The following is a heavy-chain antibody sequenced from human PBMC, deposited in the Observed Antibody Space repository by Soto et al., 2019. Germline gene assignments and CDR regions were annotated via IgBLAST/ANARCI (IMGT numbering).Heavy chain of an antibody. CDR2: IWFDGSNK. CDR1: GFKFSTYG. V-gene: IGHV3-33*01. D-gene: IGHD3-3*01. CDR3: ARDRRFLEWLAY. Sequence: QVQVVESGGGVVQPGRSLRLSCVASGFKFSTYGMHWVRQAPGKGLEWVAVIWFDGSNKYYGDSVKGRFTISRDNSKNTVYLQMNSLRVEDTAVYYCARDRRFLEWLAYWGQGTLVTVSS. J-gene: IGHJ4*02.